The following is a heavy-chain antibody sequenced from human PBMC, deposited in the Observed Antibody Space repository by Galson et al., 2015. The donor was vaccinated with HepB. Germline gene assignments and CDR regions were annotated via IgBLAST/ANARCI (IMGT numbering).Heavy chain of an antibody. J-gene: IGHJ4*02. CDR2: INAGNGNT. Sequence: SVKVSCKASGYTFTSYAMHWVRQAPGQRLEWMGWINAGNGNTKYSQKFQGRVTITRDTSASTAYMELSSLRSEDTAVYYCARDTGGYSGYDVGPPDYWGQGTLVTVSS. D-gene: IGHD5-12*01. CDR1: GYTFTSYA. V-gene: IGHV1-3*01. CDR3: ARDTGGYSGYDVGPPDY.